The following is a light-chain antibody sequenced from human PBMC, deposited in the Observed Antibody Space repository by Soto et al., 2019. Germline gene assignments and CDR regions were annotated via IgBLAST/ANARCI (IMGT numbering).Light chain of an antibody. V-gene: IGLV2-11*01. CDR2: DVS. Sequence: QSALTQPRSVSGSPGQSVTISCTGTSSDVGGYNYVSWYQQHPGKAPKLMIYDVSKRPSGVPDRFSGSKSGNTASLTISGLQAEDEADYYCCSYAGSNTFWVLGTGTKLTVL. CDR3: CSYAGSNTFWV. J-gene: IGLJ1*01. CDR1: SSDVGGYNY.